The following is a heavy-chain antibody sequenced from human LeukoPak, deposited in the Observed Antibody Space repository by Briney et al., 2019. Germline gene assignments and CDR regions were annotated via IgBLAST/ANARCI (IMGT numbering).Heavy chain of an antibody. V-gene: IGHV3-23*01. J-gene: IGHJ5*02. D-gene: IGHD4-17*01. CDR2: ISGNGAGK. CDR1: GLTFTSHA. Sequence: GGSLRLSCLASGLTFTSHAMSWVRQAPGKGLEWVAAISGNGAGKYYADSVRGLFSISRDNSKNTLYLQLNSLRAEDTAVYYCARENYGDRGWFDPWGQGTLVTVSS. CDR3: ARENYGDRGWFDP.